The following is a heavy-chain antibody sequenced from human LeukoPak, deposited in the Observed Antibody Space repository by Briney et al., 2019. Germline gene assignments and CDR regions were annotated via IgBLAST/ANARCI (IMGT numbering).Heavy chain of an antibody. D-gene: IGHD2-21*01. J-gene: IGHJ4*02. V-gene: IGHV3-23*01. CDR1: GFTFSTYP. CDR3: AKVISFRYFDP. Sequence: GGSLRLSCAASGFTFSTYPMTWVRQAPGKGLEWVSGISPGGSSTYYADSVKGRFTISRDNSKDTLYLQMNSLTAEDTAIYYCAKVISFRYFDPWGQGTLVTVSS. CDR2: ISPGGSST.